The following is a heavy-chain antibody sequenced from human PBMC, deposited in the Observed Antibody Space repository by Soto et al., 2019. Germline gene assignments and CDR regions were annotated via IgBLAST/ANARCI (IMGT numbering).Heavy chain of an antibody. Sequence: QVQLVQSGAEVKKPGASVKVSCKASGYTFTSYAMHWVRQAPGQRLEWMGWINAGNGNTKYSQKFQGRVTITRDTSASTAYMELSSLRSEDTAVYYCAISFYGSWFLGAFDIWGQGTMVTVSS. J-gene: IGHJ3*02. V-gene: IGHV1-3*01. D-gene: IGHD3-9*01. CDR3: AISFYGSWFLGAFDI. CDR2: INAGNGNT. CDR1: GYTFTSYA.